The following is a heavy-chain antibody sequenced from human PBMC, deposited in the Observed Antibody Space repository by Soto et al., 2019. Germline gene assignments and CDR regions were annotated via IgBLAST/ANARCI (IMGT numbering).Heavy chain of an antibody. CDR3: ARGPRGYSYGPGYSSSRYKY. CDR1: GGTFSSYA. Sequence: SVKVSCKASGGTFSSYAISWVRQAPGQGLEWMGGIIPIFGTANYAQKFQGRVTITADESTSTAYMELSSLRSEDTAVYYCARGPRGYSYGPGYSSSRYKYWGQGTLVTVSS. V-gene: IGHV1-69*13. D-gene: IGHD6-13*01. CDR2: IIPIFGTA. J-gene: IGHJ4*02.